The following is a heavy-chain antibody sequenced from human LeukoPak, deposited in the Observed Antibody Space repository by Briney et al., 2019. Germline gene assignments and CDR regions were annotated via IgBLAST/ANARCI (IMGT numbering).Heavy chain of an antibody. J-gene: IGHJ5*02. V-gene: IGHV6-1*01. CDR3: ARGAPASAGRWFDP. CDR2: TYYRSKWYN. Sequence: SQTLSLTCAISGDSVSSNKAAWNWTRHSPSRGLEWLGRTYYRSKWYNEYGVSVQSRITINPDTSKNQFSLQLNSVTPEDTAVYYCARGAPASAGRWFDPWGHGTLVTVSS. CDR1: GDSVSSNKAA. D-gene: IGHD6-13*01.